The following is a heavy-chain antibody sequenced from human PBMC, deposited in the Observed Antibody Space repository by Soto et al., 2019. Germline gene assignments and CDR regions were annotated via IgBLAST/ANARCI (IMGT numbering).Heavy chain of an antibody. CDR3: ARARWFGAFSYYMDV. J-gene: IGHJ6*03. Sequence: GGSLRLSCGASGFTFSSFWMSWVRRAPGKGLEWVANIRQDESEKYYADSVKGRFTISRDNAKSSLYLQMNSLRAEDTAVYYCARARWFGAFSYYMDVWGKGTTVTVSS. V-gene: IGHV3-7*01. CDR2: IRQDESEK. CDR1: GFTFSSFW. D-gene: IGHD3-10*01.